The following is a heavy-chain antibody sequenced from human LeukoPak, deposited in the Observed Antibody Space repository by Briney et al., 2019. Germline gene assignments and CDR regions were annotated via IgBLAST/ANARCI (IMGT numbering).Heavy chain of an antibody. D-gene: IGHD4-17*01. CDR1: GFTFSNYW. V-gene: IGHV3-30*18. Sequence: GGSLRLSCAASGFTFSNYWMSWVRQAPGKGLEWVSVISKDGSEKYYADSVKGRFTISRDNSRNTVYLQMNSLRIEDTAVYYCAKRAYGDSEVDYWGQGTLVTVSS. CDR2: ISKDGSEK. J-gene: IGHJ4*02. CDR3: AKRAYGDSEVDY.